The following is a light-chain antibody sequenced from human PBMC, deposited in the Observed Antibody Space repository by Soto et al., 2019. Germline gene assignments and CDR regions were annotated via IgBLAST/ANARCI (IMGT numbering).Light chain of an antibody. V-gene: IGKV1-39*01. CDR3: QPSYSTPW. Sequence: MQMRQRASSLAASVGDRVTITCRASQSISSYLNWYQQKPGKAPKLLIYAASSLQSGVPSRFSGSGSGTDFTLTIRSLPPDDLATYSSQPSYSTPWFAQGTKVDIK. CDR2: AAS. J-gene: IGKJ1*01. CDR1: QSISSY.